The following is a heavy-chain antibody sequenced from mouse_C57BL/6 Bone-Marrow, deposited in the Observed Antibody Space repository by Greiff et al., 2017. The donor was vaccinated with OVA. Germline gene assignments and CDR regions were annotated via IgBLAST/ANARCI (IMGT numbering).Heavy chain of an antibody. V-gene: IGHV5-4*01. Sequence: DVQLQESGGGLVKPGGSLKLSCAASGFTFSSYAMSWVRQTPEKRLEWVATISDGGSYTYYPDNVKGRFTISRDNAKNNLYLQMSHLKSEDTAMYYCAREVSTLDYWGQGTSVTVSS. CDR2: ISDGGSYT. D-gene: IGHD1-1*01. CDR1: GFTFSSYA. CDR3: AREVSTLDY. J-gene: IGHJ4*01.